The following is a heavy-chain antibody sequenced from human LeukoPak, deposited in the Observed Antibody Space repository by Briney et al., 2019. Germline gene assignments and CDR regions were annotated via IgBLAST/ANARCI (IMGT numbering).Heavy chain of an antibody. CDR3: AKAMVYAIDVVY. CDR1: GFTFSSYG. D-gene: IGHD2-8*01. Sequence: PGGSLRPSCAASGFTFSSYGMHWVRQAPGKGLEWVAVISYDGSNKYYADSVKGRFTISRDNSKNTLYLRMNSLRAEDTAVYYCAKAMVYAIDVVYWGQGTLVTVSS. CDR2: ISYDGSNK. J-gene: IGHJ4*02. V-gene: IGHV3-30*18.